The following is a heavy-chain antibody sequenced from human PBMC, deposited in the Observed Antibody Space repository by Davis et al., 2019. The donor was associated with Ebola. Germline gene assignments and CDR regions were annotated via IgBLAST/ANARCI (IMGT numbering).Heavy chain of an antibody. CDR3: AKVVGRYCSSTSCFPFDY. V-gene: IGHV3-7*03. CDR2: IKQDGSEK. J-gene: IGHJ4*02. Sequence: GESLKISCVASGFSLSSYYMTWFRHAPGKGLEWVANIKQDGSEKYYVDSVKGRFTISRDNSKNTLYLQMNSLRAEDTAVYYCAKVVGRYCSSTSCFPFDYWGQGTLVTVSS. CDR1: GFSLSSYY. D-gene: IGHD2-2*01.